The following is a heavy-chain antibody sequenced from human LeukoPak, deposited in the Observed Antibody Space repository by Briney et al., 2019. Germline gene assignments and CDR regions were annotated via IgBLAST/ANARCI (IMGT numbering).Heavy chain of an antibody. J-gene: IGHJ5*02. CDR1: GFTFSIYW. V-gene: IGHV3-7*01. CDR2: IKQDGSEK. Sequence: PGGSLRLSCAASGFTFSIYWMSWVRPAPGKGLEWVANIKQDGSEKYYVDSVKGRFTISRDNAKNSLYLQMNSLRAEDTAVYYCARDGLTYSTPKQNWFDPWGQGTLVTVSS. D-gene: IGHD4-11*01. CDR3: ARDGLTYSTPKQNWFDP.